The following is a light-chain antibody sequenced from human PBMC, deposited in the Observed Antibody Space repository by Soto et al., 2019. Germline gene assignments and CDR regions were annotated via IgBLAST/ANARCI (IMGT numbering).Light chain of an antibody. CDR2: GAS. CDR1: QSVSSN. Sequence: EIVMTQSPATLSVSPGERATLSCRASQSVSSNLAWYQQKPGQAPRLLIYGASTRATGIPARFSGSGSGTDFTLSISRLQSEYFSVYYCQQYNNWPPCTFGQGTKVEIK. CDR3: QQYNNWPPCT. V-gene: IGKV3-15*01. J-gene: IGKJ1*01.